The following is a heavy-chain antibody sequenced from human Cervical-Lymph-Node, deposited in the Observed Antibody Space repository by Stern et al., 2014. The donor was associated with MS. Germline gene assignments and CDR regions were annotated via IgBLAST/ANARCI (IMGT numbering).Heavy chain of an antibody. V-gene: IGHV3-74*02. CDR3: ASRKYIYYRLHDY. Sequence: EVQLVQSGGGLVQPGGSLTLSCTASGFTFSNYWMHWVRQAPGEGLVWLSRINSDGSIINYADSVKGRFTISRDNTKNTRYLQMHSLRVEDTAVYYCASRKYIYYRLHDYWGQGTLVTVSS. D-gene: IGHD3-22*01. CDR2: INSDGSII. CDR1: GFTFSNYW. J-gene: IGHJ4*02.